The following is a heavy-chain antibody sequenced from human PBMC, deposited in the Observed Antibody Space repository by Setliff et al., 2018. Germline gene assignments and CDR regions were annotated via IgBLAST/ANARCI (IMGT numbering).Heavy chain of an antibody. CDR3: ARTCSGSGCYAGLES. J-gene: IGHJ4*02. V-gene: IGHV3-13*01. D-gene: IGHD2-15*01. CDR2: IGTVGDT. Sequence: GGSLRLSCVPCGFSFSNYDMHWVRLGTGKGLEWVSTIGTVGDTYYPDSVKGRFTISRDNSKNTLYLQMNSLRPEDTAVYYCARTCSGSGCYAGLESWGQGTPVTVSS. CDR1: GFSFSNYD.